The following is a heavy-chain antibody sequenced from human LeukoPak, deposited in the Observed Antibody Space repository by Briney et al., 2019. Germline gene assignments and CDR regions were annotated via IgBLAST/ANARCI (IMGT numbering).Heavy chain of an antibody. D-gene: IGHD6-19*01. V-gene: IGHV4-4*07. CDR1: GGSISSYY. J-gene: IGHJ2*01. CDR2: IYTSGST. Sequence: SETLPLTCTVSGGSISSYYWSWIRQPAGKGLEWIGRIYTSGSTNYNPSLKSRVTMSVDTSKNQFSLKLSSVTAADTAVYYCARARIAVADTGSYWYFDLWGRGTLVTVSS. CDR3: ARARIAVADTGSYWYFDL.